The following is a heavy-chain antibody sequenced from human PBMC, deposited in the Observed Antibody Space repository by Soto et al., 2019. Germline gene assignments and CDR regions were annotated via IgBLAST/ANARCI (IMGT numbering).Heavy chain of an antibody. J-gene: IGHJ3*02. Sequence: ASVKVSRKASGYTFTSYAMHWVRQAPGQRLEWMGWINAGNGNTKYSQKFQGRVTITRDTSASTAYMELSSLRSEDTAVYYCARVIAAHFDAFDIWGQGTMVTVSS. CDR1: GYTFTSYA. CDR2: INAGNGNT. V-gene: IGHV1-3*01. D-gene: IGHD6-13*01. CDR3: ARVIAAHFDAFDI.